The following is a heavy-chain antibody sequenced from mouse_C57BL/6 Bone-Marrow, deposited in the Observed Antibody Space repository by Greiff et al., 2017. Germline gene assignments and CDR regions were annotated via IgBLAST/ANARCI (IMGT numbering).Heavy chain of an antibody. Sequence: QVQLKESGAELVKPGASVKLSCKASGYTFTSYWMQWVKQRPGQGLEWIGEIDPSDSYTNYNQKFKGKATLTVDTSSSTAYMQLSSLTSEDSAVYYGARDGLTTGDFDYWGQGTTLTVSS. CDR2: IDPSDSYT. D-gene: IGHD2-3*01. CDR1: GYTFTSYW. CDR3: ARDGLTTGDFDY. J-gene: IGHJ2*01. V-gene: IGHV1-50*01.